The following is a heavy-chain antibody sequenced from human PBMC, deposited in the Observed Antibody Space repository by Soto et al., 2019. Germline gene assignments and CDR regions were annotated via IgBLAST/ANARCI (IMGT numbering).Heavy chain of an antibody. V-gene: IGHV4-59*01. D-gene: IGHD1-26*01. CDR2: IYYSGST. J-gene: IGHJ4*02. CDR1: CGSINSYY. Sequence: SETLSLTCTVSCGSINSYYWSWIRQPPGKGLEWIGYIYYSGSTNYNPSLKSRVTISVDTSKNQFSLKLSSVTAANTAVYYCTKGDFDYWGQGTLVTVSS. CDR3: TKGDFDY.